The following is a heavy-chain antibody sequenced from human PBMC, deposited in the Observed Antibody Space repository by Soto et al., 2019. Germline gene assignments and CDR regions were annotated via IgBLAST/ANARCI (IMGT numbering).Heavy chain of an antibody. CDR3: ASGTRTLEVVPDAFDI. CDR2: ISAYNGNT. D-gene: IGHD3-22*01. V-gene: IGHV1-18*01. Sequence: QVQLVQSGAEVKKPGASVKVSCKASGYTFTSYGISWLRQAPGQGLEWLGWISAYNGNTNYEKKLQGRVTMNTDTSTRTAYMELRSLRSDDTAVYYCASGTRTLEVVPDAFDIWCQGTMVTVSS. CDR1: GYTFTSYG. J-gene: IGHJ3*02.